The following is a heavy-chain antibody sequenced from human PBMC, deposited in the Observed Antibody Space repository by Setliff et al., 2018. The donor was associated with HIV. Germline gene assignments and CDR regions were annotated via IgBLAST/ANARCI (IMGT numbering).Heavy chain of an antibody. J-gene: IGHJ3*01. D-gene: IGHD6-19*01. CDR3: AKNRVYSSGWLDAFDF. CDR2: TSYDESNK. Sequence: PGGSLRLSCAASGFTFSGYAMHWVRQAPGKGLEWVAVTSYDESNKYYADSVKGRFTISRDNSMNTLYLQMHSLRAGDTAVYYCAKNRVYSSGWLDAFDFWGQGTLVTVSS. V-gene: IGHV3-30*04. CDR1: GFTFSGYA.